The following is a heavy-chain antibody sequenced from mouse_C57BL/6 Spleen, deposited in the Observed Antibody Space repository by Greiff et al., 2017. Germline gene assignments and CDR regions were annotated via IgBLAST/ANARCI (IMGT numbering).Heavy chain of an antibody. Sequence: QVQLQQPGAELVRPGSSVKLSCKASGYTFTSYWMHWVKQRPIQGLEWIGNIDPSDSETPYNQKFKDKATLTVDKSSSTAYMQLSSLTSEDSAVYYWARARDYGSSYWYFDVWGTGTTVTVSS. J-gene: IGHJ1*03. CDR1: GYTFTSYW. CDR2: IDPSDSET. CDR3: ARARDYGSSYWYFDV. V-gene: IGHV1-52*01. D-gene: IGHD1-1*01.